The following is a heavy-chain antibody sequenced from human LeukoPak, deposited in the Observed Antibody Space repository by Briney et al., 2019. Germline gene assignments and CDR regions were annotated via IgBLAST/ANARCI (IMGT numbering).Heavy chain of an antibody. D-gene: IGHD3-22*01. CDR3: ARDYDGLGSGYYYSAAFDI. Sequence: GASVKVSCKASGYTFTSYGISWVRQAPGQGLEWMGWISAYNGNTSYAQKLQGRVTMTTDTSTSTAYMELRSLRSDDTAVYYCARDYDGLGSGYYYSAAFDIWGQGTMVTVSS. CDR1: GYTFTSYG. CDR2: ISAYNGNT. J-gene: IGHJ3*02. V-gene: IGHV1-18*01.